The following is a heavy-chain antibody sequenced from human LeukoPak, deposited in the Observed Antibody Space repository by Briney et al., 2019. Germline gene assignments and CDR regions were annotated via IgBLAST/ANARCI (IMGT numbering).Heavy chain of an antibody. CDR3: ARVRIFGVVPKRTPMDV. CDR1: GGSVSSYY. V-gene: IGHV4-59*08. J-gene: IGHJ6*02. D-gene: IGHD3-3*01. Sequence: SETLSLTCTVSGGSVSSYYWSWIRQPPGKGLEWIGYIYYSGSTNYNPSLKSRVTISVDTSKNQFSLKLSSVTAADTAVYYCARVRIFGVVPKRTPMDVWGQGTTVTVSS. CDR2: IYYSGST.